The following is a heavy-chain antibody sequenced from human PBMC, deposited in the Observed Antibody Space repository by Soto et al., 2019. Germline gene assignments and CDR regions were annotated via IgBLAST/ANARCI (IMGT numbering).Heavy chain of an antibody. D-gene: IGHD6-19*01. Sequence: ASVKVSCKASGYTFTGYAMHWVRQAPGQRLEWMGWINAGNGNTKYSQKFQGRVTITKDTSKNQVVLTMTNMDPVDTATYYCAHSVVAGLGYYFDYWGQGTLVTVSS. CDR1: GYTFTGYA. CDR2: INAGNGNT. J-gene: IGHJ4*02. V-gene: IGHV1-3*01. CDR3: AHSVVAGLGYYFDY.